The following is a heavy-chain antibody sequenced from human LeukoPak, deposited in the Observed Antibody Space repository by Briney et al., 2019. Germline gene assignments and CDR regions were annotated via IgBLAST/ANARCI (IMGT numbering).Heavy chain of an antibody. J-gene: IGHJ4*02. CDR3: ASPKGRYYYDSSGYYAY. D-gene: IGHD3-22*01. Sequence: GGSLRLSCAASGFTFSDSYMSWIRQSPGKGREGVSHISGSGQIVYYADSVKGRFTISRDNAQNSLYLQMNSLRAEDTAVYYCASPKGRYYYDSSGYYAYWGQGTLVTVSS. V-gene: IGHV3-11*04. CDR1: GFTFSDSY. CDR2: ISGSGQIV.